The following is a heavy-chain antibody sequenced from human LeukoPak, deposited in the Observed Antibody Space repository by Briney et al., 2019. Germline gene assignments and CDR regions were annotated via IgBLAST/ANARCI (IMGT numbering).Heavy chain of an antibody. CDR1: GFTLSDYY. CDR2: ISSSGSTI. Sequence: GGSLRLSCAASGFTLSDYYMSWIRQAPGKGLEWVSYISSSGSTIYYADSVKGRFTISRDNAKNSLYLQMNSLRAEDTAVYYCARDLRGYNYLRQVDAFDIWGQGTMVTVSS. J-gene: IGHJ3*02. V-gene: IGHV3-11*04. CDR3: ARDLRGYNYLRQVDAFDI. D-gene: IGHD5-24*01.